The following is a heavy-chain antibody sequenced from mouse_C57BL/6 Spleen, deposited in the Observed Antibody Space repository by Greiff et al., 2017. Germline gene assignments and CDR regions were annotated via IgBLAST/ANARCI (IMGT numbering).Heavy chain of an antibody. CDR1: GYTFTSYW. Sequence: VQLQQPGAELVKPGASVKMSCKASGYTFTSYWISWVKQRPGQGLEWIGDIYPGSGSTNYNEKFKRKATLTVDTSSSTAYMQRSSLTSEDSAVYYSGGLEPHYVPVVYLDYRGQGTTLTVAS. D-gene: IGHD1-1*01. J-gene: IGHJ2*01. CDR2: IYPGSGST. V-gene: IGHV1-55*01. CDR3: GGLEPHYVPVVYLDY.